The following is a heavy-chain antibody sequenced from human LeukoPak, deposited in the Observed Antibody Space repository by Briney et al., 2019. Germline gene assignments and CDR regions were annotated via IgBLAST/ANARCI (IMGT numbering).Heavy chain of an antibody. Sequence: SVKVSCKASGGTFSSYAISWVRQAPGQGLEWMGGIIPIFGTANYAQKFQGRVTITADESTSTAYMELSSLRSEDTAVYYCATLGYCSSTSCQKGIYYYYYMDVWGKGATVTVSS. CDR2: IIPIFGTA. D-gene: IGHD2-2*01. J-gene: IGHJ6*03. CDR1: GGTFSSYA. CDR3: ATLGYCSSTSCQKGIYYYYYMDV. V-gene: IGHV1-69*13.